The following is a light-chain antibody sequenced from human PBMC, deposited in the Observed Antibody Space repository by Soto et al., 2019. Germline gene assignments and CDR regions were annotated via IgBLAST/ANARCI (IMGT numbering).Light chain of an antibody. J-gene: IGKJ2*01. V-gene: IGKV2-28*01. CDR2: LVS. CDR1: QSLLHSDGYTY. Sequence: DIVLTQSPISLPVTPGEPASISCKSSQSLLHSDGYTYLDWYLQKPGQSPQLLIYLVSNRASGVADRFSGSGAGTDFTLKISRVEAEDVGFYYCAQGLQVPLTYGQGDKLDI. CDR3: AQGLQVPLT.